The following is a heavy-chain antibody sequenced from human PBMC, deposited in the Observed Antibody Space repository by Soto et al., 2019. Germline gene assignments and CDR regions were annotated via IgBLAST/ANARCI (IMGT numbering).Heavy chain of an antibody. CDR3: ANFYGLGYCSSTSCYSDY. Sequence: GGSLRLSCAASGFTFSSYAMSWVRQAPGKGLEWVSAISGSGGSTYYADSVKGRFTISRDNSKNTLYLQMNSLRAEDTAVYYCANFYGLGYCSSTSCYSDYWGQGTLVTVSS. CDR1: GFTFSSYA. D-gene: IGHD2-2*02. CDR2: ISGSGGST. J-gene: IGHJ4*02. V-gene: IGHV3-23*01.